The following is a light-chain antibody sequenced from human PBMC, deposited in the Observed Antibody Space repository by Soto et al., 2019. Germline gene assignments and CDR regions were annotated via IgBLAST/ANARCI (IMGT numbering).Light chain of an antibody. J-gene: IGKJ3*01. Sequence: EIVMTQSPATLSVSPGERATLSCRANQSVSSNLAWYQHKPGQPPKLLISWASTRESGVPDRFSGSGSATDFTLTISSLQADDVAVYFCQQYYSIPRTFGPGTKVEIK. V-gene: IGKV3-15*01. CDR3: QQYYSIPRT. CDR2: WAS. CDR1: QSVSSN.